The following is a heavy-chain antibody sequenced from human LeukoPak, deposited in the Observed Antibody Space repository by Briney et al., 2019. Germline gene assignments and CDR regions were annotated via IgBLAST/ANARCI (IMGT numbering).Heavy chain of an antibody. D-gene: IGHD6-19*01. CDR3: ARRGSGWYPYYYYGMDV. V-gene: IGHV1-46*03. CDR1: GYTFTSYY. J-gene: IGHJ6*02. CDR2: INPSGGST. Sequence: ASVKVSCKASGYTFTSYYMHWVRQAPGQGLEWMGIINPSGGSTSYAQKFQGRVTMTRDTSTSTVYMEQSSLRSEDTAVYYCARRGSGWYPYYYYGMDVWGQGTTVTVSS.